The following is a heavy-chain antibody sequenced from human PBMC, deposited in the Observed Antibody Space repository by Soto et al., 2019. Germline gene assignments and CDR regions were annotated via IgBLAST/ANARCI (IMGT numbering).Heavy chain of an antibody. Sequence: SETLSLPCTVSGGSISSYYWSWIRQPAGKGLEWIGRIYTSGSTNYNPSLKSRVTMSVDTSKNQFSLKLSSVTAADTAVYYCARDYTIFGVVLSHVFDYWGQGTLVTVSS. V-gene: IGHV4-4*07. CDR3: ARDYTIFGVVLSHVFDY. CDR2: IYTSGST. J-gene: IGHJ4*02. CDR1: GGSISSYY. D-gene: IGHD3-3*01.